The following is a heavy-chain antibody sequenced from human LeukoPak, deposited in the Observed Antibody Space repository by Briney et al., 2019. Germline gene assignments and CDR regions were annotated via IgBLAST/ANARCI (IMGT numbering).Heavy chain of an antibody. V-gene: IGHV4-39*07. J-gene: IGHJ5*02. CDR1: GGSISSSSYY. CDR2: IYYSGIT. D-gene: IGHD1-14*01. CDR3: ARVPSVRWPGGNLFDP. Sequence: SETLSLTCTVSGGSISSSSYYWGWIRQPPGKGLDWIGSIYYSGITYYNPFLKSRVTISVDTSKNQFSLKLSSVTAADTAVYYCARVPSVRWPGGNLFDPWGQGTLVTVSS.